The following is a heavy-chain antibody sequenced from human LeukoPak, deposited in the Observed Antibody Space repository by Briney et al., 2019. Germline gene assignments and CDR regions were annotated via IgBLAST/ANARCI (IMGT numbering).Heavy chain of an antibody. CDR2: INPNNGDT. D-gene: IGHD2-21*01. CDR3: ASYPRNIPMPPFDY. J-gene: IGHJ4*02. Sequence: ASVKVSCKASGYTFTAQYMHWVRQAPGQGPEWMGWINPNNGDTKYAQSFLGRVTMTRDTSTTTAYVELRSLRSDDTAVYFCASYPRNIPMPPFDYWGQGTLVTVSS. CDR1: GYTFTAQY. V-gene: IGHV1-2*02.